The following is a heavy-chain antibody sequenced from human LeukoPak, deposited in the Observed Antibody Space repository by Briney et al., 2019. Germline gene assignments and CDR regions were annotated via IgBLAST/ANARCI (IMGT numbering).Heavy chain of an antibody. J-gene: IGHJ4*02. V-gene: IGHV3-74*01. CDR1: GFTFSSYW. CDR3: ARGSDSGNYYDSDY. Sequence: GRSLRLSCAASGFTFSSYWMHWVRQAPGKGLVWVSRINNDGSSTTYADSVKGRFTISRDNAKNTLFMQMNTLRAEDTAVYYCARGSDSGNYYDSDYWGQGTLVTVSS. D-gene: IGHD1-26*01. CDR2: INNDGSST.